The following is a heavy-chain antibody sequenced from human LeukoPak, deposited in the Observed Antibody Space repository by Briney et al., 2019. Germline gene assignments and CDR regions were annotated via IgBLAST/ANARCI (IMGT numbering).Heavy chain of an antibody. Sequence: SETLSLTCTVSGGSISSGSYYWSWIRQPAGKGLEWIGRIYSSGSTNYNPSLKSRVTISVDMSKNQFSLKLSSVTAADTAVYYCAKGLSSGHYYFDYWGQGTLVTVSS. D-gene: IGHD3-22*01. CDR1: GGSISSGSYY. J-gene: IGHJ4*02. V-gene: IGHV4-61*02. CDR3: AKGLSSGHYYFDY. CDR2: IYSSGST.